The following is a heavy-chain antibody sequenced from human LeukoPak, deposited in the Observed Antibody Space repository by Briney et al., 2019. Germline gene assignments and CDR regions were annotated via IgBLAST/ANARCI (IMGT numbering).Heavy chain of an antibody. D-gene: IGHD1-26*01. V-gene: IGHV3-66*02. Sequence: GGSLRLSCAASGFTVRSNYMSWVRQAPGKGLEWVSIIYSGGSTYYADPVKGRFTISRDNSKNTLYLQMNSLRVEDTAVYYCARDEWELLRAYWGQGTLVTVSS. CDR1: GFTVRSNY. J-gene: IGHJ4*02. CDR2: IYSGGST. CDR3: ARDEWELLRAY.